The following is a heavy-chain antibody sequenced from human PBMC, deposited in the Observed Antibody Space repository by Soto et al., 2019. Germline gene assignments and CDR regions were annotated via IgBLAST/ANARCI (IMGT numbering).Heavy chain of an antibody. D-gene: IGHD6-19*01. J-gene: IGHJ4*02. CDR1: GFTFSSYW. CDR3: AADTTTGYSSGWYGGGFDY. V-gene: IGHV1-18*01. CDR2: ISAYNGNT. Sequence: VQLVESGGGLVQPGGSLRLSCAASGFTFSSYWMSWVRQAPGKGLEWMGWISAYNGNTNYAQKLQGRVTMTTDTSTSTAYMELRSLRSDDTAVYYCAADTTTGYSSGWYGGGFDYWGQGTLVTVSS.